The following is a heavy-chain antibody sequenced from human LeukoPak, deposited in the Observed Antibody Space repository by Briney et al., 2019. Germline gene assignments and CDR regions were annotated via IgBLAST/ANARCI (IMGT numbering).Heavy chain of an antibody. J-gene: IGHJ3*02. V-gene: IGHV3-30*03. CDR2: VSYDGSNK. CDR1: GFTFSIYD. Sequence: PGGSLRLSCAASGFTFSIYDMHRVRQAPGKGLEWVAVVSYDGSNKYYADSVKGRFTISRDNPKSTLYLQMNSLRAEDTAVYYCARSGYHDAFDIWGEGTMVTVSS. CDR3: ARSGYHDAFDI. D-gene: IGHD3-3*01.